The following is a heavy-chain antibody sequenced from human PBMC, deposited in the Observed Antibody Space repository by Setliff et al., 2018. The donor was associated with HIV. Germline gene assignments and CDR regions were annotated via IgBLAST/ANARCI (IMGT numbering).Heavy chain of an antibody. CDR1: NGSISSHY. CDR3: AREVDYYDSSRYLLLYYFDS. CDR2: MYYSGST. J-gene: IGHJ4*02. V-gene: IGHV4-59*11. Sequence: SETLSLTCTVSNGSISSHYWSWIRQPPGKGLEWIGNMYYSGSTNYNPTLKSRVTISVDRSQNHFSLKLSSVTAADTAVYYCAREVDYYDSSRYLLLYYFDSWGQGTLVTVSS. D-gene: IGHD3-22*01.